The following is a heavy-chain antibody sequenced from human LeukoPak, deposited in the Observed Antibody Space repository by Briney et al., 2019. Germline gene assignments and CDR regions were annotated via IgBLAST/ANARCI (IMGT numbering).Heavy chain of an antibody. Sequence: SETLSLTCAVSGGYISSSSYYWGWIRQPPGKGLEWIGRIYTSGSTNYNPSLKSRVTISVDTSKNQFSLKLSSVTAADTAVYYCARSTYTLFDYWGQGTLVTVSS. CDR3: ARSTYTLFDY. J-gene: IGHJ4*02. V-gene: IGHV4-61*02. CDR2: IYTSGST. CDR1: GGYISSSSYY. D-gene: IGHD4-11*01.